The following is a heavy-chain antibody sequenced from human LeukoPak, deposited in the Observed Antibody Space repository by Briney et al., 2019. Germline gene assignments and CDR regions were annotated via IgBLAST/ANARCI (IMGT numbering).Heavy chain of an antibody. Sequence: VSVKVSCKASGYTFTGYYMHWVRQAPGQGLEWMGWINPNSGGTNYAQKFQGRVTMTRDTSISTAYMELSRLRSDDTAVYYCARHDYNPNWYFDLWGRGTLVTVSS. CDR1: GYTFTGYY. CDR3: ARHDYNPNWYFDL. D-gene: IGHD4-11*01. V-gene: IGHV1-2*02. CDR2: INPNSGGT. J-gene: IGHJ2*01.